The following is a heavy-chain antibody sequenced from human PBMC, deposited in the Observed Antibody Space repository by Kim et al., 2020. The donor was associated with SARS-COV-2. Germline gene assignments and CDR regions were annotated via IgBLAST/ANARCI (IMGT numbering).Heavy chain of an antibody. CDR1: GYSFTSYW. J-gene: IGHJ6*02. V-gene: IGHV5-10-1*01. CDR3: ARDRYSSSPLYYYYYYGMDV. CDR2: IDPSDSYT. Sequence: GESLKISCKGSGYSFTSYWISWVRQMPGKGLEWMGRIDPSDSYTNYSPSFQGHVTISADKSISTAYLQWSSLKASDTAMYYCARDRYSSSPLYYYYYYGMDVWGQGTTVTVSS. D-gene: IGHD6-6*01.